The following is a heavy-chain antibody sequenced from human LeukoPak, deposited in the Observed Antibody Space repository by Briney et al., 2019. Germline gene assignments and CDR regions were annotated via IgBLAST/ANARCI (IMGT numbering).Heavy chain of an antibody. CDR3: ARITDGRDGYNYYYGMDV. V-gene: IGHV4-59*01. CDR1: AGSMTSYY. Sequence: SETLSLTCTVSAGSMTSYYWSWSRQPPGKGLEWIGYIYNSGSTNYNPSLKSRVTISVDTSKKQFSLKLSSVTAADTAVYYCARITDGRDGYNYYYGMDVWGQGTTVTVSS. J-gene: IGHJ6*02. D-gene: IGHD5-24*01. CDR2: IYNSGST.